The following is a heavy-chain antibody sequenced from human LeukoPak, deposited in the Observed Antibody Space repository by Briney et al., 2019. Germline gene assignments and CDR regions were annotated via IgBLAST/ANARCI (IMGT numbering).Heavy chain of an antibody. V-gene: IGHV4-59*12. D-gene: IGHD6-19*01. CDR3: ARDRSYSSGWFDP. CDR2: IYYTGST. CDR1: GGSISSYF. J-gene: IGHJ5*02. Sequence: PSETLSLTCTVSGGSISSYFWSWIRQPPGKGLEWIGYIYYTGSTNYNPSLKSRVTISVDTSKNQFSLKLSSVTAADTAVYYCARDRSYSSGWFDPWGQGTLVTVSS.